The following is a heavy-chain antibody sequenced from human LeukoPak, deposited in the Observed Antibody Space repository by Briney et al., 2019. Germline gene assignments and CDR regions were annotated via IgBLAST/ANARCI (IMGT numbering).Heavy chain of an antibody. D-gene: IGHD3-10*01. CDR3: AKSNGYGLIDI. J-gene: IGHJ3*02. Sequence: SETLSLTCAVSGGSIRSYYWSWIRQPPGKGLQWIGYMYYTGTTNYNPSLKSRVTISVDTSKNQFSLKLNSVTAADTAVYYCAKSNGYGLIDIWGQGTMVTVSS. CDR2: MYYTGTT. CDR1: GGSIRSYY. V-gene: IGHV4-59*12.